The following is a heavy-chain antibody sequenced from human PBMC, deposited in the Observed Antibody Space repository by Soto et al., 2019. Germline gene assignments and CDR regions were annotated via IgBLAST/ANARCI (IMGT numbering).Heavy chain of an antibody. Sequence: PGGSLRLSCAASGFTFTDYYMTWIRQAPGKGLEWVSYISSSGSTIYYADSVKGRFTISRDNAKNSLYLQMNSLRADDSAVYYCTSRRDLTPVDPLDYWGLGTLVTVSS. J-gene: IGHJ4*02. D-gene: IGHD2-21*01. CDR3: TSRRDLTPVDPLDY. V-gene: IGHV3-11*01. CDR1: GFTFTDYY. CDR2: ISSSGSTI.